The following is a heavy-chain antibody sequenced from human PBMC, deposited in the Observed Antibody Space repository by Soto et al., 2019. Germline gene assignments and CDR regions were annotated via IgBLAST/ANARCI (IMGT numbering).Heavy chain of an antibody. CDR3: ARRFSSSSFYFDY. V-gene: IGHV3-23*01. CDR2: IDFTGAGT. CDR1: GFPFSSYA. D-gene: IGHD6-6*01. J-gene: IGHJ4*02. Sequence: EVQLLESGGGLVQPGGSLRLSCAASGFPFSSYAMSWVRHAPDKGLEWVSAIDFTGAGTYYADSVKGRFTISRDNSKNTLYLQMSSLRAEDKAVYFCARRFSSSSFYFDYWGQGTLVTVSS.